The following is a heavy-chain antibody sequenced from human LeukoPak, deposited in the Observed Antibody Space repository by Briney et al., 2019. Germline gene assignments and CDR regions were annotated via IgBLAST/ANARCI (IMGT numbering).Heavy chain of an antibody. D-gene: IGHD1-1*01. J-gene: IGHJ3*02. Sequence: ASVKVSCTASGYTFTSYDINWVRQATGQGLEWMGWMNPNSGNTGYAQKFQGRVTMTRNTSISTAYMELSSLRSEDTAVYYCATAQLGLYDAFDIWGQGTMVTVSS. V-gene: IGHV1-8*01. CDR1: GYTFTSYD. CDR3: ATAQLGLYDAFDI. CDR2: MNPNSGNT.